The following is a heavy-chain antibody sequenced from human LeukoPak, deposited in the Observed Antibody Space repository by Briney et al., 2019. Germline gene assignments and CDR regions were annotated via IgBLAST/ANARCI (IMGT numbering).Heavy chain of an antibody. Sequence: HPGGSLRLSCAASGFTFSSYTMTWVRQAPGKGLEWVSAISGGGESTFYADSVKGRFTIARDNSKSTNNTLYLQMNNLRAEDTAIYFCAKAAYGTSRYFDDWGHGSLVTVTS. CDR2: ISGGGEST. D-gene: IGHD1-14*01. CDR1: GFTFSSYT. V-gene: IGHV3-23*01. J-gene: IGHJ4*01. CDR3: AKAAYGTSRYFDD.